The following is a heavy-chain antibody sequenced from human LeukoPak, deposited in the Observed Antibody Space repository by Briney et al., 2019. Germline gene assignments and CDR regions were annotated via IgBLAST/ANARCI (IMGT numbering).Heavy chain of an antibody. D-gene: IGHD2-15*01. J-gene: IGHJ4*02. CDR2: IKSKTDGGTT. Sequence: GGSLRLPCAASGFTFSNAWMSWVRQAPGKGLEWVGRIKSKTDGGTTDYAAPVKGRFTISRDDSKNTLYLQMNSLKTEDTAVYYCTTESVVAATVSGELDYWGQGTLVTVSS. CDR1: GFTFSNAW. V-gene: IGHV3-15*01. CDR3: TTESVVAATVSGELDY.